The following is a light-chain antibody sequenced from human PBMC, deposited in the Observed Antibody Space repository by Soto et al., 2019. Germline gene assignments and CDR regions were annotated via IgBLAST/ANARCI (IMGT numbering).Light chain of an antibody. J-gene: IGKJ4*01. CDR1: QSVSSY. CDR3: QQRSNWPST. CDR2: DAS. Sequence: EIVLTQSPATLSLSPGESATLSCRASQSVSSYLAWYQQKPGQAPRLLIYDASNRSTGIPARFSGSGSGTDFTIPISSLEPEDFAVYYCQQRSNWPSTFGGGTKVEIK. V-gene: IGKV3-11*01.